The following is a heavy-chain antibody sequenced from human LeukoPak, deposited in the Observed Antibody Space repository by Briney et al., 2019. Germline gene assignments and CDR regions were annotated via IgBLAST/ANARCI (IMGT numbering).Heavy chain of an antibody. CDR1: GGSISSYY. CDR2: IYTSGST. CDR3: ARHLGAFDI. V-gene: IGHV4-4*09. Sequence: SETLSLTCTVSGGSISSYYWSWIRQPPGKGLEWIGYIYTSGSTNYNPSLKSRVTISVDTSKNQFSLKLSSVTAADTAVYYCARHLGAFDIWGQGTMVTVSS. J-gene: IGHJ3*02.